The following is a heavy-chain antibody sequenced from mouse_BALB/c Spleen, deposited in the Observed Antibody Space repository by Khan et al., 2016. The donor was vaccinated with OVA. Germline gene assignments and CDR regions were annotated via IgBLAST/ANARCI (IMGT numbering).Heavy chain of an antibody. CDR3: AKWGTANYYAFDY. J-gene: IGHJ4*01. CDR2: IWGDGST. V-gene: IGHV2-3*01. CDR1: GFSLTSYG. D-gene: IGHD1-2*01. Sequence: QVQLKESGPGLVAPSQSLSITCTVSGFSLTSYGVNWVRQPPGKGLEWLGVIWGDGSTNYHSTLMSRLSISKDNSQSQVFLKLSSLQTDDTATYYCAKWGTANYYAFDYWGQGTSVTVSS.